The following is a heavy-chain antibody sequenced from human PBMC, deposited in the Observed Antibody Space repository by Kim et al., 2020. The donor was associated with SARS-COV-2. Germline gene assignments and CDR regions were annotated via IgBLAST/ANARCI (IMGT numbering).Heavy chain of an antibody. CDR2: ISWDGDSI. Sequence: GGSLRLSCAASGFNFDDYAMHWVRQVPGKGLEWLSVISWDGDSIYYAASVEGRFTISRDNSRNSLSLQMNNLRPDDTALYYCAKELVARENVVRRVIKTEGADYWGQGTLVTVSS. CDR1: GFNFDDYA. J-gene: IGHJ4*02. CDR3: AKELVARENVVRRVIKTEGADY. V-gene: IGHV3-43D*03. D-gene: IGHD3-10*01.